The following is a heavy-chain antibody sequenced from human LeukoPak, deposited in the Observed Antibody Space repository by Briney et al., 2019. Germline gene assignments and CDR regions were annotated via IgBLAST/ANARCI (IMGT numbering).Heavy chain of an antibody. Sequence: ASVKVSCKASGYIFTSYGISWVRQAPGQGLEWMGWVSADGGSTNYAQMFHGRVSMTTDTSTTTAYMELSSLRSDDTAVYYCARDWCCSGGSCQDCFDPWGQGTLVTVSS. D-gene: IGHD2-15*01. CDR2: VSADGGST. CDR1: GYIFTSYG. J-gene: IGHJ5*02. V-gene: IGHV1-18*01. CDR3: ARDWCCSGGSCQDCFDP.